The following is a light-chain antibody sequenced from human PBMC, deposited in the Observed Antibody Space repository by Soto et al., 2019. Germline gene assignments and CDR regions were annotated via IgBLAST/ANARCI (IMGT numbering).Light chain of an antibody. CDR2: RNN. J-gene: IGLJ1*01. Sequence: QSVLTQPPSVSGAPGQRVTISCSGSSSNIGSYFVFWYQHLPGTAPKLLIYRNNERPSGVPDRFSGSKSGTSASLAINGLRSEDEADYYCASRDDGRNLFGTGIKVTVL. CDR3: ASRDDGRNL. V-gene: IGLV1-47*01. CDR1: SSNIGSYF.